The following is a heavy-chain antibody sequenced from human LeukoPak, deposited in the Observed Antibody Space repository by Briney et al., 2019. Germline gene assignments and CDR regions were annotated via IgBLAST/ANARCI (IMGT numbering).Heavy chain of an antibody. CDR2: IYTSGST. D-gene: IGHD4-17*01. J-gene: IGHJ4*02. Sequence: SETLSLTCTVSGGSISSGSYYWSWIRRPAGKGLEWIGRIYTSGSTNYNPSLKSRVTISVDTSKNQFSLKLSSVTAADTAVYYCARESLGLNYGAKGGYFDYWGQGTLVTVSS. CDR3: ARESLGLNYGAKGGYFDY. V-gene: IGHV4-61*02. CDR1: GGSISSGSYY.